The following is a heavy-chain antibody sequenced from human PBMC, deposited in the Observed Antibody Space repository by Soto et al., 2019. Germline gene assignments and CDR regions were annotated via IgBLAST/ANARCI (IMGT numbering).Heavy chain of an antibody. CDR3: ARNRAYRYVYYWFDV. CDR1: GFALSTSGMR. V-gene: IGHV2-70*04. J-gene: IGHJ5*02. D-gene: IGHD5-18*01. CDR2: IDWDDDK. Sequence: SGPTLVNPTHTLTQTCTFSGFALSTSGMRVSWIRQPPGKALEWLARIDWDDDKFYSTSLKTRLTISKETYKNQVVLTMTNMDHVDTDTYYCARNRAYRYVYYWFDVWGQGSGVSLAS.